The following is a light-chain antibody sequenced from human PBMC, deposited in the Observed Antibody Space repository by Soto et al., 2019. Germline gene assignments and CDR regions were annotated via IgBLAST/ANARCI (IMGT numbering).Light chain of an antibody. Sequence: QSALTQPASVSGSPGQSITISCTGTSDDIGGYDYVSWYQQHPGRAPKLIIYDVTNRPSGLSTRFSGSKSGNTASLIISGLQPEDEADYSCSSHTSSGSPVFGGGTKLTVL. V-gene: IGLV2-14*01. CDR2: DVT. CDR3: SSHTSSGSPV. J-gene: IGLJ2*01. CDR1: SDDIGGYDY.